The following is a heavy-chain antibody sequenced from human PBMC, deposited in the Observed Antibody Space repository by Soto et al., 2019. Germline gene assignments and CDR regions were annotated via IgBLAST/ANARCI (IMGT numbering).Heavy chain of an antibody. D-gene: IGHD4-17*01. J-gene: IGHJ3*02. V-gene: IGHV4-30-4*01. CDR3: ARSMTTVTNDAFEI. Sequence: QVQLQESGPGLVKPSQTLSLTCSVSGGSISSGDFYWSWVRQPPGKGLEWIGYISYSGSTYYNPSXKTXXTISVXTXKNXXXLXXTSVTAADTAXYYCARSMTTVTNDAFEIWGQGTMVTVSS. CDR1: GGSISSGDFY. CDR2: ISYSGST.